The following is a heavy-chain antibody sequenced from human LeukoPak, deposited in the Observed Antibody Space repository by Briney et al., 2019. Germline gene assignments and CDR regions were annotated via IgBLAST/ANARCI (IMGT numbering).Heavy chain of an antibody. Sequence: PGGSLRLSCAASGFTFSSYSMNWVRQAPGKGLEWVSYISSSSSTIYYADSVKGRFTISRDNAKNSLYLQMNSLRAEDTAVYYCARLGTPGTSLNWFDPWGQGTLVTVSS. V-gene: IGHV3-48*04. D-gene: IGHD3-10*01. CDR3: ARLGTPGTSLNWFDP. J-gene: IGHJ5*02. CDR1: GFTFSSYS. CDR2: ISSSSSTI.